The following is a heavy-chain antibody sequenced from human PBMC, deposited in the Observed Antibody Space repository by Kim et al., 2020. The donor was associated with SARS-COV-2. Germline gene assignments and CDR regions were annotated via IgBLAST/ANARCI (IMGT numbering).Heavy chain of an antibody. Sequence: HANPSLQRRGTRSVDTSEHQFSLKLSSVTAADTAVYYCARGVTSSSTDYWGQGTLVTVSS. J-gene: IGHJ4*02. D-gene: IGHD6-6*01. V-gene: IGHV4-59*12. CDR3: ARGVTSSSTDY.